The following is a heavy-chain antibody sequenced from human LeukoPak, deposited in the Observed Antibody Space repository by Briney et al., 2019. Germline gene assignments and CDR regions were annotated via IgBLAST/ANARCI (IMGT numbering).Heavy chain of an antibody. CDR1: GFTFSSYA. D-gene: IGHD1-20*01. CDR2: ISYDGSNK. Sequence: SGGSLRLSCAASGFTFSSYAMHWVRQAPGKGLEWVAVISYDGSNKYYADSVKGRFTISRDNSKSTLYLQMNSLRAEDTAVYYCAKVNWNDVRLREDYWGQGTLVTVSS. CDR3: AKVNWNDVRLREDY. V-gene: IGHV3-30-3*01. J-gene: IGHJ4*02.